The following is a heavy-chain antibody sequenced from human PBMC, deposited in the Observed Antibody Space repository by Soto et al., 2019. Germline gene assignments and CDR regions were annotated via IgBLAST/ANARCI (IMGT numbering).Heavy chain of an antibody. V-gene: IGHV3-11*05. CDR1: GFTFSDYY. Sequence: GGSLRLSCAASGFTFSDYYMSWIRQAPGKGLEWVSYISSSSSYTNYADSVKGRFTISRDNSKNSLYLQMNSLRTEDTALYYCAKETGRLTLYYYYGMDVWGQGTTVTVSS. J-gene: IGHJ6*02. D-gene: IGHD1-26*01. CDR2: ISSSSSYT. CDR3: AKETGRLTLYYYYGMDV.